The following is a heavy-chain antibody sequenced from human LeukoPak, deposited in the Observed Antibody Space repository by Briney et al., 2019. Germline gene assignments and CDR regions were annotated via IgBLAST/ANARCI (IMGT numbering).Heavy chain of an antibody. CDR3: ARDAGDGMDV. J-gene: IGHJ6*02. CDR1: GYSFANFA. CDR2: ISCYNGNS. Sequence: GASVKVSCKTSGYSFANFAINWVRQAPGQRPEWMGWISCYNGNSKSSEKFQGRVTMTIETSTSTVYMELRTLKNDDTAVYYCARDAGDGMDVWGLGTTVIVSS. V-gene: IGHV1-18*01.